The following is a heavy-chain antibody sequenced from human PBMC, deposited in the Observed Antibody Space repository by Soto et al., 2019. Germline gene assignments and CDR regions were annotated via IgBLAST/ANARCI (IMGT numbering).Heavy chain of an antibody. Sequence: PGESLKISCKGSGYSFTSYWIGWVRQMPGKGLEWKGIIYPGDSKTRYNPSLQGQVTISIDKSISNAYLKWRSLKATDTAMYYCARHAYDFWSGHPNPRYYYGMDVWGQGTTVTVSS. V-gene: IGHV5-51*01. CDR3: ARHAYDFWSGHPNPRYYYGMDV. CDR1: GYSFTSYW. J-gene: IGHJ6*02. D-gene: IGHD3-3*01. CDR2: IYPGDSKT.